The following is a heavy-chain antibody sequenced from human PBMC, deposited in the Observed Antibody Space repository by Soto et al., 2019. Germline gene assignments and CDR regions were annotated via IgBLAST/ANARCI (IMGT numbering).Heavy chain of an antibody. V-gene: IGHV3-33*01. D-gene: IGHD3-16*01. J-gene: IGHJ6*02. Sequence: QVQLVESGGGVVQPGRSLRLSCAASGFTFSSYGMHWVRQAPGKGLEWVAVIWYDGSNKYYADSVKGRFTISRDNSKNTLYLQMNSLRAEDTAVYYCARDRRRGTSAMDVWGQGTTVTVSS. CDR2: IWYDGSNK. CDR3: ARDRRRGTSAMDV. CDR1: GFTFSSYG.